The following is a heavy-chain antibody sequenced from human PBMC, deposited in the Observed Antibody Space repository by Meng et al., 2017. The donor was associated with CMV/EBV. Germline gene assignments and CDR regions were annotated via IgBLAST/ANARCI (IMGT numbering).Heavy chain of an antibody. Sequence: SETLSLTCTVSGGSVSSGSYYWSWNRQPPGKGLEWIGYINYSGSTNYNPSLKSRVTISVDTSKNQFSLKLSSVIAADTAVYYCARDPRRDEIGCWGQGTLVTVSS. V-gene: IGHV4-61*01. CDR1: GGSVSSGSYY. CDR2: INYSGST. CDR3: ARDPRRDEIGC. D-gene: IGHD2-21*01. J-gene: IGHJ4*02.